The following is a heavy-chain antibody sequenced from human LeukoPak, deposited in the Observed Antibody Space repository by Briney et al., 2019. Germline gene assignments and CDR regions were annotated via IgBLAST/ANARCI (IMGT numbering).Heavy chain of an antibody. J-gene: IGHJ4*02. D-gene: IGHD6-19*01. V-gene: IGHV4-59*01. CDR3: ARGAVDSSGWYNLYYFDY. Sequence: SETLSLTCTVSGGSISSYYWSWIRQPPGKGLEWIGYIYYSGSTNYNPSLKSRVTISVDTSKNQFSLKLSSVTAADTAVYYCARGAVDSSGWYNLYYFDYWGQGTLVTVSS. CDR2: IYYSGST. CDR1: GGSISSYY.